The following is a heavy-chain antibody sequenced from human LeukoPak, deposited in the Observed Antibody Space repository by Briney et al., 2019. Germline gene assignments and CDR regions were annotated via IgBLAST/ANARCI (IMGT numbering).Heavy chain of an antibody. Sequence: GGSLRLSCAASGFTFSSYWMSWVRQAPGKGLEWVANIKQDGSEKYYVDSVKGRFTISRDNAKNSLYLQMNSLRDEDTAVYYCARDRAKSAWGLYDYVWGSYRHYYYYYMDVWGKGTTVTVSS. CDR1: GFTFSSYW. V-gene: IGHV3-7*01. D-gene: IGHD3-16*02. J-gene: IGHJ6*03. CDR3: ARDRAKSAWGLYDYVWGSYRHYYYYYMDV. CDR2: IKQDGSEK.